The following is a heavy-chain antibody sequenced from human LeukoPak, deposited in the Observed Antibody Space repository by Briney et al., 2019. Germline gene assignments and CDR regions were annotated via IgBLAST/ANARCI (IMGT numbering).Heavy chain of an antibody. D-gene: IGHD3-9*01. CDR3: ARHYDILTGYSAYYCYYGMDV. J-gene: IGHJ6*02. CDR1: GFTVSSNY. CDR2: IYSGGST. V-gene: IGHV3-53*04. Sequence: GGSLRLSCAASGFTVSSNYMSWVRQAPGKGLEWVSVIYSGGSTYYADSVKGRFTISRHNSKNTLYLQMNSLRAEDTAVYYCARHYDILTGYSAYYCYYGMDVWGQGTTVTVSS.